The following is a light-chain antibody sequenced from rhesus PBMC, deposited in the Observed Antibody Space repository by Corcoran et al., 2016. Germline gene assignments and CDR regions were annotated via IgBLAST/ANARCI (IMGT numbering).Light chain of an antibody. CDR3: QQHDSHPWT. CDR2: GAS. Sequence: DIQMTQSPSSLSASVGDRVTITCRASQTISSFLAWYQQKQGKVPKLLIYGASSLESGVPSRVSGSGSGTEFTLTISSLQPEDFATYYCQQHDSHPWTFGQGTKVEIK. J-gene: IGKJ1*01. CDR1: QTISSF. V-gene: IGKV1-44*01.